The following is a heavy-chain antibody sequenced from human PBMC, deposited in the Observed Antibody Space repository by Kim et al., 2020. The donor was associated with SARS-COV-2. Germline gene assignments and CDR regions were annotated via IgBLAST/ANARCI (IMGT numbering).Heavy chain of an antibody. CDR1: GFSFSTYA. J-gene: IGHJ6*02. D-gene: IGHD3-10*01. CDR3: ARESYYHDSGPYHWGGVDV. Sequence: GGSLRLSCAGSGFSFSTYAMHWVRQAPGKGLEWVAAISYDGRNKDYADSVKGRFTISRDNSKNTLYLQMDSLRAEDRAVYYCARESYYHDSGPYHWGGVDVWGQGTTVTVSS. V-gene: IGHV3-30*04. CDR2: ISYDGRNK.